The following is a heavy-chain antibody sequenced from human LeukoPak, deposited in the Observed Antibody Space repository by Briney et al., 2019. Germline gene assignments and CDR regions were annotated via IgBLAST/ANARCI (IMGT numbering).Heavy chain of an antibody. J-gene: IGHJ6*03. CDR1: GGSISSHY. Sequence: SDTLSLTCTVSGGSISSHYWSWLRQPPAKGLEGIGYIYYSGSTNYNPSLKSRVTISVDTSKNQFSLKLSSVTAADTAVYYCARGYSNQYYYYYYVDVWGKGTTVTVSS. D-gene: IGHD4-11*01. CDR3: ARGYSNQYYYYYYVDV. CDR2: IYYSGST. V-gene: IGHV4-59*07.